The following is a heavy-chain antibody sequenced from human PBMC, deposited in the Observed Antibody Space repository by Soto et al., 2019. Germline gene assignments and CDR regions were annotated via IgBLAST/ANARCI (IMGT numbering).Heavy chain of an antibody. CDR2: IYYSGST. CDR3: ARIAWGVDAQNLFDY. V-gene: IGHV4-31*03. Sequence: TLSLTCTVSGGSVSGGGYYWSWIRQHPGKGLEWIGHIYYSGSTYYNPSLKSRVTISVDTSKNQFSLKLSSVTAADTAVYYCARIAWGVDAQNLFDYWGQGNLVTVSS. J-gene: IGHJ4*02. D-gene: IGHD3-10*01. CDR1: GGSVSGGGYY.